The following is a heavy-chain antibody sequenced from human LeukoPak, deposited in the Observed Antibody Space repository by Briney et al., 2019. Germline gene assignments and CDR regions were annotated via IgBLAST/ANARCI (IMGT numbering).Heavy chain of an antibody. V-gene: IGHV1-69*06. CDR2: IIPIFGTA. Sequence: EASVKVSCKASGGTFSSYAISWVRQAPGQGLEWMGGIIPIFGTANYAQKFQGRVTITADKSTSTAYMELSSLRSEDTAVYYCASPAYCGGDCYPAQFDYWGQGTLVTVSS. CDR3: ASPAYCGGDCYPAQFDY. D-gene: IGHD2-21*02. J-gene: IGHJ4*02. CDR1: GGTFSSYA.